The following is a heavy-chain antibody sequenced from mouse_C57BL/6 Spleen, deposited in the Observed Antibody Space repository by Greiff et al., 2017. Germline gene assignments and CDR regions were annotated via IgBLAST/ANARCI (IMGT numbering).Heavy chain of an antibody. D-gene: IGHD1-1*01. V-gene: IGHV1-26*01. CDR2: INPNNGGT. CDR1: GYTFTDYY. J-gene: IGHJ2*01. CDR3: ARCDLIYYYGSSQGYFDY. Sequence: EVQLQQSGPELVKPGASVKISCKASGYTFTDYYMNWVKQSHGKSLEWIGDINPNNGGTSYNQKFKGKATLTVDKSSSTAYMELRSLTSEDSAVYYCARCDLIYYYGSSQGYFDYWGQGTTLTVSS.